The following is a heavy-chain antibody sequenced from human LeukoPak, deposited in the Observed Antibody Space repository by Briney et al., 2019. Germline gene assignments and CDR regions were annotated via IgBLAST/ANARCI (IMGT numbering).Heavy chain of an antibody. Sequence: GQCLRLSCTASGFIFCDHAMSWVREAPGEGLGWVGFIRSKAYGGTTEYAASVKGRFTISRDDSEGIAYLQMNSLRIDDTAVYYCARGPIHLWLHNGMDVWGQGTTVIVFS. D-gene: IGHD5-18*01. CDR1: GFIFCDHA. CDR3: ARGPIHLWLHNGMDV. CDR2: IRSKAYGGTT. J-gene: IGHJ6*02. V-gene: IGHV3-49*04.